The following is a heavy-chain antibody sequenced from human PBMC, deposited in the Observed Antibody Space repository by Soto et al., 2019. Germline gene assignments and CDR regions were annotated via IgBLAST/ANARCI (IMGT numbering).Heavy chain of an antibody. J-gene: IGHJ4*02. CDR3: ARDRGSYALAY. Sequence: QVQLVQSGAEVKKPGASVKVSCKASGYTFTSYGISWVRQAPGQGLEWMGWISANNGNTNYVQKLQGRVTMTTDTSTSKAYMELRSLSSDDTAVYYCARDRGSYALAYWGQGTLVTVSS. V-gene: IGHV1-18*01. D-gene: IGHD1-26*01. CDR2: ISANNGNT. CDR1: GYTFTSYG.